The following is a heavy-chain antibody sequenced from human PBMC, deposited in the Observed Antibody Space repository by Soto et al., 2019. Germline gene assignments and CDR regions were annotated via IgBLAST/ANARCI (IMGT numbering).Heavy chain of an antibody. Sequence: SVNLSCKASGGTFSIYAISWVRQAPGQGLEWMGGIIPIFGTANYAQKFQGRVTITADESTRTAYMELSSLRSEDTAGYYCARWGSSSVFDDCGQGTLVTVSS. CDR1: GGTFSIYA. CDR2: IIPIFGTA. V-gene: IGHV1-69*13. J-gene: IGHJ4*02. CDR3: ARWGSSSVFDD. D-gene: IGHD6-6*01.